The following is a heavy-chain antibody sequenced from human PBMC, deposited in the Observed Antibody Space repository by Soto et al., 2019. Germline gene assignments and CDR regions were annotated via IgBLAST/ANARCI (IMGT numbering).Heavy chain of an antibody. D-gene: IGHD4-17*01. CDR1: GFTFSSFW. CDR3: TRHGSGDYFLFDT. Sequence: GGSLRLSCAASGFTFSSFWMHWVRQAPGKGLEGVSRASPDGTITSYADSVKGRFTISRDNAKNTLFMQMNSLRAEDTAVYYCTRHGSGDYFLFDTWGQGTLVTVSS. J-gene: IGHJ5*02. CDR2: ASPDGTIT. V-gene: IGHV3-74*01.